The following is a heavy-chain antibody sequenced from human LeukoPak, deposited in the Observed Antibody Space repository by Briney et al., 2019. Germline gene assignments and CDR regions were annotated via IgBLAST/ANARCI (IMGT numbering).Heavy chain of an antibody. D-gene: IGHD3-22*01. CDR3: AREPHYYDSSGFDY. Sequence: ASVKVSCKASGGIFSSYAISWVRQAPGQGLEWMGWISAYNGNTNYAQKLQGRVTMTTDTSTSTAYKELRSLRSDDTAVYYCAREPHYYDSSGFDYWGQGTLVTVSS. CDR2: ISAYNGNT. CDR1: GGIFSSYA. V-gene: IGHV1-18*01. J-gene: IGHJ4*02.